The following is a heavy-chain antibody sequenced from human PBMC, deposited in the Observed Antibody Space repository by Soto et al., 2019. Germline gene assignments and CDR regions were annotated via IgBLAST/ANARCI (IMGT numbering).Heavy chain of an antibody. CDR3: ATLVVGATFDY. D-gene: IGHD1-26*01. Sequence: ALKISWKCSGYIFTSYWISGGQRLPGKGLEWMGKIDPSDSYTNYSTSFQGKVTISADKSISTAYLQWSSMKASDTAMYYCATLVVGATFDYWGQGSLVTVSS. CDR2: IDPSDSYT. J-gene: IGHJ4*02. V-gene: IGHV5-10-1*01. CDR1: GYIFTSYW.